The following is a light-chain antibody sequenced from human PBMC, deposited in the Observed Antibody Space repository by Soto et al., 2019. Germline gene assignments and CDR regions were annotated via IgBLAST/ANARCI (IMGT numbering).Light chain of an antibody. CDR3: QTWDTGIQV. Sequence: QLVLTQSPTASAYLGASVKLTCTLNSGHSSYAIAWHQQQPERGPRYLMKLNSDGSHDTGDGIPDRFSGSSSGAERYLTISSLQSEDEADYYCQTWDTGIQVFGGGTKVTVL. CDR1: SGHSSYA. J-gene: IGLJ2*01. V-gene: IGLV4-69*02. CDR2: LNSDGSH.